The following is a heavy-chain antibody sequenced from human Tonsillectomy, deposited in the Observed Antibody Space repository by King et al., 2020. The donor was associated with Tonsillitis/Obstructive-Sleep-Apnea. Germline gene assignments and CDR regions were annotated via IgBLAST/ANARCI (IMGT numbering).Heavy chain of an antibody. J-gene: IGHJ2*01. Sequence: VQLVESGGGGVQPGGSLRLSCAASGFSFSSYGMQWVRQAPGKGLEWGAVISSDGSEKYLADSVQGRFIISRDYYKNTLYLQMSSLESEDTAVYYCARGRGGGGLYWFFDLWGRGTLVAVSS. V-gene: IGHV3-30*15. CDR2: ISSDGSEK. CDR3: ARGRGGGGLYWFFDL. CDR1: GFSFSSYG. D-gene: IGHD3-10*01.